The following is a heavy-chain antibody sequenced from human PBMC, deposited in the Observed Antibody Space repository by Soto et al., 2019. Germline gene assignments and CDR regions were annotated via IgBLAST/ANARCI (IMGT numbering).Heavy chain of an antibody. V-gene: IGHV3-30*02. Sequence: HPVGSLILSCAASGFTLSSYGMHWVRQAPGKGLEWVAFIWHDGGNKFYAESVTGRFTISRDNSNNALFLQMNSLRIEDTALYYRERGARGASGSPASDYHSGLDVWGQGTTVTFSS. D-gene: IGHD1-26*01. J-gene: IGHJ6*02. CDR2: IWHDGGNK. CDR3: ERGARGASGSPASDYHSGLDV. CDR1: GFTLSSYG.